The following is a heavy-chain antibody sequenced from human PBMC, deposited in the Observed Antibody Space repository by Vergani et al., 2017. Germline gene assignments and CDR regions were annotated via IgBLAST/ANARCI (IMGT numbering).Heavy chain of an antibody. V-gene: IGHV1-69*15. J-gene: IGHJ5*02. CDR3: ARVGFRRYSYGYDFSSNWFDP. CDR2: IIPIFGTA. Sequence: QVQLVQSGAEVKKPGSSVKVSCKASGGTFSSYAISWVGQAPGQGLEWMGRIIPIFGTANYAQKFQGRVTITADESTSTAYMELSSLRTEDTAVYYCARVGFRRYSYGYDFSSNWFDPWGQGTLVTVSS. CDR1: GGTFSSYA. D-gene: IGHD5-18*01.